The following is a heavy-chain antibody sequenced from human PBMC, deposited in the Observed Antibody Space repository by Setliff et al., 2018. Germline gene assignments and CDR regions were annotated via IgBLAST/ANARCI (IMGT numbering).Heavy chain of an antibody. CDR3: ARVSSYGSGSYYYYYYGMDV. D-gene: IGHD3-10*01. Sequence: LTCTVSGGSISSRSYYWGWNRQPPGKGLEWIGSIYYSGSTYYKPSLKSRVTISVDTSKNQFSLKLSSVTAADTAVYYCARVSSYGSGSYYYYYYGMDVWGQGTTVTVSS. CDR1: GGSISSRSYY. J-gene: IGHJ6*02. V-gene: IGHV4-39*07. CDR2: IYYSGST.